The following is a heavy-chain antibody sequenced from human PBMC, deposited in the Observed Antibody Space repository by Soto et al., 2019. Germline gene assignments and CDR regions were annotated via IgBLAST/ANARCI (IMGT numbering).Heavy chain of an antibody. Sequence: QVQLVESGGGVVQPGRSLRLSCAASGFSFSSYAMHWVRQAPGKGLEWVSVISFEGNDTYYADSVKGRFTISRDENENTLYLQMNSLRPEDTAVYYCARDRYLDSYAVDSWGQGTLVTVSS. D-gene: IGHD3-9*01. CDR3: ARDRYLDSYAVDS. CDR2: ISFEGNDT. V-gene: IGHV3-30-3*01. J-gene: IGHJ4*02. CDR1: GFSFSSYA.